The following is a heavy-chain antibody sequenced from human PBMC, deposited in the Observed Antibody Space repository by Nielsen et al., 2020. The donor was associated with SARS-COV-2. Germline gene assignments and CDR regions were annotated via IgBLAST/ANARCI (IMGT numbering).Heavy chain of an antibody. CDR2: MTSDLRTI. CDR3: ARSVEGYFDY. J-gene: IGHJ4*02. V-gene: IGHV3-48*04. Sequence: GESLKISCAASGFTFRIYSMNWVRQAPGRGLEWVSYMTSDLRTIYYADSVKGRFTISRDNADETLFLQMNSLRAEDTAIYFCARSVEGYFDYWGQGIQVTVSP. CDR1: GFTFRIYS.